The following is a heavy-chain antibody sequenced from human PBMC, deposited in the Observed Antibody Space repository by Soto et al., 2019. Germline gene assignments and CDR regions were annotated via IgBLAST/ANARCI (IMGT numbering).Heavy chain of an antibody. CDR2: MNPNSGNT. V-gene: IGHV1-8*01. CDR1: GYTFTSYD. Sequence: ASVKVSCKAPGYTFTSYDINWVRQATGQGLEWMGWMNPNSGNTGYAQKFQGRVTMTRNTSISTAYMELSSLRSEDTAVYYCARGISNLHVWVRNYYYYYYIDVWGKGTTVTVSS. CDR3: ARGISNLHVWVRNYYYYYYIDV. J-gene: IGHJ6*03. D-gene: IGHD3-16*01.